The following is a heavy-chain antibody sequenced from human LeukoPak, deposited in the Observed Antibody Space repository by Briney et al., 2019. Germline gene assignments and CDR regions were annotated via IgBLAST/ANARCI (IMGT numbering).Heavy chain of an antibody. CDR3: ARGGMNGAYYYDSSGYPDY. D-gene: IGHD3-22*01. V-gene: IGHV3-48*01. J-gene: IGHJ4*02. CDR1: GFTFSTYT. Sequence: GGSLRLSCAASGFTFSTYTMNWVRQAPGKGLEWVSYISSSGSTIYYADSVKGRFTISRGNAKNSLDLQMNNLRAEDTAVYYCARGGMNGAYYYDSSGYPDYWGQGTLVTVSS. CDR2: ISSSGSTI.